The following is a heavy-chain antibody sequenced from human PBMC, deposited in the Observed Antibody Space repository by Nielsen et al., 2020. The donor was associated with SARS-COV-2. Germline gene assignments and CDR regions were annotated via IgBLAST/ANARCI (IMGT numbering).Heavy chain of an antibody. CDR1: GYTFTGYY. CDR2: IIPIFGTA. D-gene: IGHD3-10*01. CDR3: ASHLSYYGSGSYSYFDY. J-gene: IGHJ4*02. V-gene: IGHV1-69*13. Sequence: SVKVSCKASGYTFTGYYMHWVRQAPGQGLEWMGGIIPIFGTANYAQKFQGRVTITADESTSTAYMELSSLRSEDTAVYYCASHLSYYGSGSYSYFDYWGQGTLVTVSS.